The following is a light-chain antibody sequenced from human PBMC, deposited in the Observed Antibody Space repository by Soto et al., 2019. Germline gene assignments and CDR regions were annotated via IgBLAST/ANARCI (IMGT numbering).Light chain of an antibody. CDR1: TSNIGSNN. CDR3: ATWDDSLNAWV. Sequence: QAVVTQPPSASGTPGQRVTISCSGSTSNIGSNNVNWYQHLPGTAPKLLIYSHDQRPSGVPDRFSGSKSGTSASLAISGLQSEDEGAYYCATWDDSLNAWVFGGGTKVTVL. V-gene: IGLV1-44*01. CDR2: SHD. J-gene: IGLJ3*02.